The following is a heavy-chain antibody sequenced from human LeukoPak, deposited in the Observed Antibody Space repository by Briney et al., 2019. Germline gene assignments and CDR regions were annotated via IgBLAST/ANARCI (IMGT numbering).Heavy chain of an antibody. D-gene: IGHD5-18*01. CDR1: GFTFDDYA. CDR2: ISWNSGSI. Sequence: PGRSLRLSCAASGFTFDDYAMHWVRQAPGKGLEWVSGISWNSGSIGYADSVKGRFTISRDNAKNSLYPQMNSLRAEDTALYYCAKDSRSYRLNGMDVWGQGTTVTVSS. J-gene: IGHJ6*02. V-gene: IGHV3-9*01. CDR3: AKDSRSYRLNGMDV.